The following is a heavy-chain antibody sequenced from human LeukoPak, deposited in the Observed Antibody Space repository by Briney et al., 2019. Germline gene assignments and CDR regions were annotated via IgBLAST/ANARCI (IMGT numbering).Heavy chain of an antibody. Sequence: TSETLSLTCAVYGGSFSGYYWSWIRQPPGKGLEWIGEINHSGNTNYNPSLKSRVTISVDTSKNQFSLKLSSVTAADTAVYYCARGSSMVRGVIIGYYYGIDVWGQGTTVTVSS. CDR1: GGSFSGYY. V-gene: IGHV4-34*01. CDR3: ARGSSMVRGVIIGYYYGIDV. D-gene: IGHD3-10*01. J-gene: IGHJ6*02. CDR2: INHSGNT.